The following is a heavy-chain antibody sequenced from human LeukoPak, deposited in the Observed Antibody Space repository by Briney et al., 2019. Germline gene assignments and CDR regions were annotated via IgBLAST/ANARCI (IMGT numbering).Heavy chain of an antibody. CDR2: ISSSSNTI. D-gene: IGHD3-22*01. CDR1: GFTFSTYI. Sequence: GGSLRLSCAASGFTFSTYIMNWVRQAPGKGLEWVSYISSSSNTIYYADSVKGRFTISRDNAKNSLYLQMNSLRAEDTAVYYCARDWGDDSSGCALDYWGQGTLVTVSS. CDR3: ARDWGDDSSGCALDY. J-gene: IGHJ4*02. V-gene: IGHV3-48*04.